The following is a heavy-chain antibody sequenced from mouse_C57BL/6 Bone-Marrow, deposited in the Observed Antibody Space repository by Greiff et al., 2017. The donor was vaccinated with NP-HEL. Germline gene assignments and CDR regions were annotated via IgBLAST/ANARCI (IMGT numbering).Heavy chain of an antibody. CDR1: GFNFKDDY. D-gene: IGHD2-13*01. J-gene: IGHJ2*01. Sequence: DVQLVESGAELVRPGASVKLSCTASGFNFKDDYMHWVKQRPEQGLEWIGWIDPENGDTEYASKFQGKATITADKSSNTAYLQLSSLTSEDTAVYCCTTLGIGDRGQGTPLTVSS. CDR2: IDPENGDT. V-gene: IGHV14-4*01. CDR3: TTLGIGD.